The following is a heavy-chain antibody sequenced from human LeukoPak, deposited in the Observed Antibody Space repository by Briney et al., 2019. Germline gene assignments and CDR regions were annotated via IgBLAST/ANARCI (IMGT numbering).Heavy chain of an antibody. D-gene: IGHD5-24*01. J-gene: IGHJ4*02. V-gene: IGHV3-7*03. Sequence: GGSLRLSCAASGFMFSSNWMSWVGLDPGKGLEWVDNIKEDGTETNYVDSVKGRFTISRDNAKNSLYLQMNSLRVEDTAVYYCAKEGRSLQTYWGQGTLVTVSS. CDR3: AKEGRSLQTY. CDR1: GFMFSSNW. CDR2: IKEDGTET.